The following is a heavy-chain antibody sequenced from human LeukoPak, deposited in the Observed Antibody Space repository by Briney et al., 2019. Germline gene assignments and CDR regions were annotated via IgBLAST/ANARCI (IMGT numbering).Heavy chain of an antibody. CDR2: IIPIFGTA. CDR3: ASGEIAAPPRDPTGDYYYYGMDV. D-gene: IGHD6-6*01. J-gene: IGHJ6*02. Sequence: GASVKVSCKASGGTFSSYAISWVRQAPGQGLKWMGGIIPIFGTANYAQKFQGRVTITADESTSTAYMELSSLRSEDTAVYYCASGEIAAPPRDPTGDYYYYGMDVWGQGTTVTVSS. CDR1: GGTFSSYA. V-gene: IGHV1-69*13.